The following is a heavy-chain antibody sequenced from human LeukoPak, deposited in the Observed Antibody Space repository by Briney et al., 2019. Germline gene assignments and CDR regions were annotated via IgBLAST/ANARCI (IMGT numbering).Heavy chain of an antibody. J-gene: IGHJ5*02. CDR2: INPNSGGT. V-gene: IGHV1/OR15-1*04. CDR3: ARFDIVATREQFDP. Sequence: ASVKVSCKASGYIFTDYYMHWVRQAPGQELGWMGRINPNSGGTNYAQKFQGRVTITADESTSTAYMELSSLRSEDTAVYYCARFDIVATREQFDPWGQGTLVTVSS. D-gene: IGHD5-12*01. CDR1: GYIFTDYY.